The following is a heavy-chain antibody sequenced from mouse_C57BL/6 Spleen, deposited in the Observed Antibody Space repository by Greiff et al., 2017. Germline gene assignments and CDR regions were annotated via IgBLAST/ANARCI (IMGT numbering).Heavy chain of an antibody. Sequence: QVQLKQSGPELVKPGASVKISCKASGYAFSSSWMNWVKQRPGKGLEWIGRIYPGDGDTNYNGKFKGKATLPADKSSNTAYRQLSSLTSEDSAVYFCARRTAQATFYAMDYWGQGTSVTVSS. CDR3: ARRTAQATFYAMDY. J-gene: IGHJ4*01. V-gene: IGHV1-82*01. D-gene: IGHD3-2*02. CDR2: IYPGDGDT. CDR1: GYAFSSSW.